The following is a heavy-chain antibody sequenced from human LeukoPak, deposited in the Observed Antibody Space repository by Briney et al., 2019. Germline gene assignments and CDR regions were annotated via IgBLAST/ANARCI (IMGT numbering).Heavy chain of an antibody. Sequence: GGSLRLSCAASGFTFGNYAMNWVRQAPGKGLEWISLISWNSGTIGYADSVKGRFTISRDNANNFLYLQMNSLRAEDTALYYCARAYKDRSLAGKKEFFQHWGQGTLVTVSS. CDR3: ARAYKDRSLAGKKEFFQH. CDR2: ISWNSGTI. CDR1: GFTFGNYA. J-gene: IGHJ1*01. D-gene: IGHD6-19*01. V-gene: IGHV3-9*01.